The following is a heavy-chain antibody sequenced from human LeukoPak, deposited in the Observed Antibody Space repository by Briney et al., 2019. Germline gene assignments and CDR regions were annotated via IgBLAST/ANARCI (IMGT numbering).Heavy chain of an antibody. CDR3: ARPTEYYSSRGWFDP. CDR1: GYTFTGYY. CDR2: IHPNSGDT. V-gene: IGHV1-2*02. Sequence: ASVKVSCEASGYTFTGYYMHWVRQAPGQGLEWIGWIHPNSGDTNYAQNFQGRVTMTRDTSISTAYMELSRLRSDDTAVYYCARPTEYYSSRGWFDPWGQGTLVTVSS. J-gene: IGHJ5*02. D-gene: IGHD6-13*01.